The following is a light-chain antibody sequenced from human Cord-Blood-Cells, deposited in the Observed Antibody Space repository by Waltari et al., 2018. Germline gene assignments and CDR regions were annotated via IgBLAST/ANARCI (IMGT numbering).Light chain of an antibody. Sequence: DIQMTWSPSTLSASVGDRGTITCRARQGLSSWLAWYQQKPGKAPKLLIYDASSLETGVPSRFSGSGSGTEFTLTISSLQPDDFAAYYCQQYNSYGTFGQGTKVEIK. V-gene: IGKV1-5*01. J-gene: IGKJ1*01. CDR3: QQYNSYGT. CDR1: QGLSSW. CDR2: DAS.